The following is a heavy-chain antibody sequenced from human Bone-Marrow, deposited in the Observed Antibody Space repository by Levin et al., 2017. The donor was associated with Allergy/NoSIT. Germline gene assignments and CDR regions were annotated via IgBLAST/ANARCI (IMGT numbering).Heavy chain of an antibody. CDR3: AKGDLLWFGELLSVDY. CDR1: GFTFSSYG. CDR2: ISYDGSNK. D-gene: IGHD3-10*01. J-gene: IGHJ4*02. V-gene: IGHV3-30*18. Sequence: PGESLKISCAASGFTFSSYGMHWVRQAPGKGLEWVAVISYDGSNKYYADSVKGRFTISRDNSKNTLYLQMNSLRAEDTAVYYCAKGDLLWFGELLSVDYWGQGTLVTVSS.